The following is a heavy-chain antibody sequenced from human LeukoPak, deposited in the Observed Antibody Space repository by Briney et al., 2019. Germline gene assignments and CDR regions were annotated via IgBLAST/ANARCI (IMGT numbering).Heavy chain of an antibody. CDR1: GDSVTSGGYF. CDR2: ISNSGTT. V-gene: IGHV4-31*03. CDR3: ARRWRFDY. J-gene: IGHJ4*02. D-gene: IGHD4-23*01. Sequence: SQTLSLTCTVSGDSVTSGGYFWTWIRQHPGKGLEWIGYISNSGTTSYNPSLKSRVSISVDTSNNQFSLRLSSVTAADTAVYYCARRWRFDYWGQGTLVTVSS.